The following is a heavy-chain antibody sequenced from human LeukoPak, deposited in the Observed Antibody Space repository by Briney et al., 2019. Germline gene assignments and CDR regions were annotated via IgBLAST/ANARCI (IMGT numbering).Heavy chain of an antibody. CDR1: GFTVSSNY. CDR2: IYSGGST. CDR3: ARAGIQDSSGYSDAFDI. D-gene: IGHD3-22*01. Sequence: GGSLRLSCAASGFTVSSNYMSWVRQAPGKGLEWVSVIYSGGSTYYADSVKGRFTISRDNSKNTLYLQMNSLRAEDTAVYYCARAGIQDSSGYSDAFDIWGQGTMVTVSS. J-gene: IGHJ3*02. V-gene: IGHV3-66*01.